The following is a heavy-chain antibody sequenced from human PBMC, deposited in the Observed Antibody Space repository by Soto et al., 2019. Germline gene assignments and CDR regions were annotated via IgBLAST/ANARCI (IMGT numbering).Heavy chain of an antibody. CDR1: GFTFSNAW. Sequence: EVQLVESGGGLVKPGGSLRLSCAASGFTFSNAWMNWVRQAPGKGLEWVGRIKSKTEGGTTDYAAPVKDRFTISRDDSKNTLYLQMNNLKTADPSVYYCPTGGGELLYWGQRTMVTVSS. CDR3: PTGGGELLY. V-gene: IGHV3-15*07. D-gene: IGHD1-26*01. CDR2: IKSKTEGGTT. J-gene: IGHJ4*02.